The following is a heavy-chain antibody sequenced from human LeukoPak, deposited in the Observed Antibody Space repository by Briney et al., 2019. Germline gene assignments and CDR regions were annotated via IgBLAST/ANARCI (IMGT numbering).Heavy chain of an antibody. J-gene: IGHJ4*02. V-gene: IGHV4-4*02. CDR1: GGSISSSNW. Sequence: PSETLSLTCAVSGGSISSSNWWRWVRQPPGKGLEWIGEIYHSGSTNYNPSLKSRVTISVDKSKNQFSLKLSSVTAADTAVYYCARGRQEDYYGSGSYLYYFDYWGQGTLVTVSS. D-gene: IGHD3-10*01. CDR2: IYHSGST. CDR3: ARGRQEDYYGSGSYLYYFDY.